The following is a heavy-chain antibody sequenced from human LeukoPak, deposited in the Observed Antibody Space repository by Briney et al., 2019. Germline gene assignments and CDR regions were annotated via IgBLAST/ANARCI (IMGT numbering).Heavy chain of an antibody. J-gene: IGHJ3*02. Sequence: GGSLRLSCAASGFTFSTYAMTWVRQAPGKGLEWVSLISGTGGSTYYADSVKGRFTFSRDNAKNSLYLQMNSLRAEDTAVYYCARHRGGSYRDAFDIWGQGTMVTVSS. CDR3: ARHRGGSYRDAFDI. CDR1: GFTFSTYA. CDR2: ISGTGGST. V-gene: IGHV3-23*01. D-gene: IGHD1-26*01.